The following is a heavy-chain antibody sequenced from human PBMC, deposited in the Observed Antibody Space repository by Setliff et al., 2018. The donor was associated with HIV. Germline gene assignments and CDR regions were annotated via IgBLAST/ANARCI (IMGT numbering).Heavy chain of an antibody. Sequence: GESLKISCEGSGYTFSSYWIAWVRQVPGRGLEWMGIIFPRDSDTRYSPSFQGQVTISADKSISTACLQWSSLEASDTAMYYCARQTRQLEFLEWLSPHYYHYYYMDVWGQGTTVTVSS. V-gene: IGHV5-51*01. CDR2: IFPRDSDT. CDR1: GYTFSSYW. J-gene: IGHJ6*03. D-gene: IGHD3-3*01. CDR3: ARQTRQLEFLEWLSPHYYHYYYMDV.